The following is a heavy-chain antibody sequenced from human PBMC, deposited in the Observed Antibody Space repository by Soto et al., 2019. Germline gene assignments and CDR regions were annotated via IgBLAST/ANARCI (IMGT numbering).Heavy chain of an antibody. V-gene: IGHV3-74*01. Sequence: PXGSLKISGAASGFTFSSHWMHWVRQAPGKGLVWVSHIGPDGSSTRDADSVQGRFTISRDNARNTLYLQMNSLRDEDTAVYYCARDNNWSYDYWGQGILVTVSS. CDR2: IGPDGSST. CDR3: ARDNNWSYDY. CDR1: GFTFSSHW. D-gene: IGHD1-1*01. J-gene: IGHJ4*02.